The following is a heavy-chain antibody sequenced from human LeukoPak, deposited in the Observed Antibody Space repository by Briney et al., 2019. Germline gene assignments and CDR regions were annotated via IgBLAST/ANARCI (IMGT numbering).Heavy chain of an antibody. J-gene: IGHJ4*02. CDR1: GDTFSFYA. V-gene: IGHV1-69*05. Sequence: GSSVKVSCKAYGDTFSFYALSWVRQAPGQRLEWMGGYIPIFTRTDYAERFQGRVTITTDESSNTAYMELRGLRSDDTAVYYCARHMYYYENTGYYSNPCDYWGQGTLVTVSS. D-gene: IGHD3-22*01. CDR3: ARHMYYYENTGYYSNPCDY. CDR2: YIPIFTRT.